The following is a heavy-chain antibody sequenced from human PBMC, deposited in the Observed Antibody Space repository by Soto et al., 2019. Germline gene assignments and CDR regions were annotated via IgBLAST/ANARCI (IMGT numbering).Heavy chain of an antibody. CDR3: ASSLLRYLDWLLFGYFDY. J-gene: IGHJ4*02. Sequence: PSETLSLTCTVSGGSISSSSYYWGWIRQPPGKGLEWIGSIYYSGSTYYNPSLKSRVTISVDTSKNQFSLKLSSVTAADTAVYYCASSLLRYLDWLLFGYFDYWGQGTLVTVSS. CDR1: GGSISSSSYY. D-gene: IGHD3-9*01. CDR2: IYYSGST. V-gene: IGHV4-39*01.